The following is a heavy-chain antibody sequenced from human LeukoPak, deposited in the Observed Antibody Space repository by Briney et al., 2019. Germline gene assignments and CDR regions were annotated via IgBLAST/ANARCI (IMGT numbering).Heavy chain of an antibody. Sequence: SETLSLTCTVSGGSISSYYWSWIRQPPGKGLEWIGYIYYSGSTNYNPSLKSRVTISVDTSKNQFSLKLSSVTAADTAVYYCARDSRIAAAGINWFDPWGQGTLVTVSS. CDR2: IYYSGST. V-gene: IGHV4-59*12. CDR3: ARDSRIAAAGINWFDP. CDR1: GGSISSYY. J-gene: IGHJ5*02. D-gene: IGHD6-13*01.